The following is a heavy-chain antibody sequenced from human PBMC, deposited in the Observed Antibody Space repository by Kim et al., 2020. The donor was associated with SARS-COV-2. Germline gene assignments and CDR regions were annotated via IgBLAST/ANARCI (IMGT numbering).Heavy chain of an antibody. Sequence: ASVKVSCKASGYTFTSYGISWVRQAPGQGLEWMGWISGYNGNTNYAQEVQGRVTMTTDTSTSTVYMELRSLRSDDTAVYYCAREPTRGTYVPGHAFAIWGQGTLVTVSS. CDR2: ISGYNGNT. CDR3: AREPTRGTYVPGHAFAI. CDR1: GYTFTSYG. V-gene: IGHV1-18*01. D-gene: IGHD2-2*01. J-gene: IGHJ3*02.